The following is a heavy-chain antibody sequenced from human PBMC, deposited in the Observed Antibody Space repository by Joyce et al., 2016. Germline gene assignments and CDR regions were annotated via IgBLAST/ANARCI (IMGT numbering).Heavy chain of an antibody. V-gene: IGHV4-31*11. CDR3: ARTSDFWKGFYFDY. CDR2: IYYNGDT. D-gene: IGHD3-3*01. Sequence: QVQLQESGPGLVKPSQALSLTCAVSGGSINNTNFYWSWIRHLPNKGLELIGYIYYNGDTYYNPSFNSRLTISRDMSNNQFSLRLTSVTAADTAVYFCARTSDFWKGFYFDYWGQGALVTVSS. J-gene: IGHJ4*02. CDR1: GGSINNTNFY.